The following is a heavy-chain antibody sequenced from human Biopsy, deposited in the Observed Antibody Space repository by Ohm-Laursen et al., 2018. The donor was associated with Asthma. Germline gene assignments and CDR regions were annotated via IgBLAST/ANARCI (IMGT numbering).Heavy chain of an antibody. CDR3: VRHQYSSSWSTFDY. V-gene: IGHV4-39*01. Sequence: TLSLTCIVPGGSITSSSYYWGWIRQPPGKGMEWIGSMYHSGSPYYHPSLKSRATISVDTSKNQLSLKMSSVTAADTAVYFCVRHQYSSSWSTFDYWGQGALVTVSS. J-gene: IGHJ4*02. CDR1: GGSITSSSYY. D-gene: IGHD3-22*01. CDR2: MYHSGSP.